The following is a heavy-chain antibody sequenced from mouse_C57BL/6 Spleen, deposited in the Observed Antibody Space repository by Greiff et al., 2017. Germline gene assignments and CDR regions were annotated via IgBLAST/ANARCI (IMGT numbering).Heavy chain of an antibody. J-gene: IGHJ2*01. CDR2: ISSGGSYT. CDR3: ARPYDYDAYYFYY. D-gene: IGHD2-4*01. V-gene: IGHV5-6*01. CDR1: GFTFSSYG. Sequence: EVKLMESGGDLVKPGGSLKLSCAASGFTFSSYGMSWVRQTPDKRLEWVATISSGGSYTYYPDSVKGRFTISRDNAKNTLSLQMSSLKSEDTAMYYCARPYDYDAYYFYYWGQGTTLTVSS.